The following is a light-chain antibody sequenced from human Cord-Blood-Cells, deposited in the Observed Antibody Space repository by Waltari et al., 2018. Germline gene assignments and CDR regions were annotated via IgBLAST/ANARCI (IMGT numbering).Light chain of an antibody. V-gene: IGKV1-39*01. J-gene: IGKJ3*01. CDR2: AAS. CDR3: QQSYSTPFP. CDR1: ESISSY. Sequence: DIQMTQSPSYLPASVGDRVTITCRASESISSYLNWYQQKPGKAPKLRLYAASSLQSGVPSRFSGSGSGTDFTLTISSLQPEDFATYYCQQSYSTPFPFGPGTKVDIK.